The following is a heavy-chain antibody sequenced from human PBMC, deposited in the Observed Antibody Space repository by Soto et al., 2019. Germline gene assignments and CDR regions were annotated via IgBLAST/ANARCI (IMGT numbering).Heavy chain of an antibody. J-gene: IGHJ6*02. CDR2: IYYSGST. CDR1: GGSISSGGYY. D-gene: IGHD5-12*01. V-gene: IGHV4-31*03. Sequence: SETLSLTCTVSGGSISSGGYYWSWIRQHPGKGLEWIGYIYYSGSTYYNPSLKSRVTISVDTSKNQFSLKLSSVTAADTAVYYCARMATETYYYYGMDVWGQGTTVTVSS. CDR3: ARMATETYYYYGMDV.